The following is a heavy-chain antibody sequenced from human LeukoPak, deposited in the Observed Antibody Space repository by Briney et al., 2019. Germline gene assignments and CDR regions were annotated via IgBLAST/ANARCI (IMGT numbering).Heavy chain of an antibody. D-gene: IGHD2-15*01. J-gene: IGHJ4*02. CDR1: GFTFSSYA. Sequence: GGSLRLSCAASGFTFSSYAMSWVRQAPGKGLEWVSLISGSGGSTYYADSVKGRFTISRDNAENSLYLQMNSLRAEDTAVYYCARDCSGGSCVDYWGQGTLVTVSS. V-gene: IGHV3-23*01. CDR3: ARDCSGGSCVDY. CDR2: ISGSGGST.